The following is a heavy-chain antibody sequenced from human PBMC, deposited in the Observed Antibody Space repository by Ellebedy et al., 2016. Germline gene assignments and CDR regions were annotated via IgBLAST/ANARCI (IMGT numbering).Heavy chain of an antibody. CDR3: ARALTKGITMVFDY. CDR1: VGSIDSNY. Sequence: SETLSLTCTVSVGSIDSNYWSWIRQAPGKGLEWVGYIHYTGTTNYNPSLRSRATMSIDTSKNQFSLYLSAVTAADTAVYYCARALTKGITMVFDYWGQGTPVAVSS. J-gene: IGHJ4*02. CDR2: IHYTGTT. V-gene: IGHV4-59*08. D-gene: IGHD3-10*01.